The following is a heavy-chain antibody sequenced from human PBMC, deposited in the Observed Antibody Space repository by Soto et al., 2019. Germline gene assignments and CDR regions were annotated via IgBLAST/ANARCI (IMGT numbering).Heavy chain of an antibody. J-gene: IGHJ4*02. V-gene: IGHV4-30-4*01. D-gene: IGHD1-26*01. CDR2: IHHSGST. CDR3: ARDTGTYPYVFDS. Sequence: QVQLQESGPGLVKPSQTLSLTCTVSGGSISSGENFWNWIRQSPGKGLEWIGYIHHSGSTYYNPSLKSRLTISVDTSKNQISLKLNSVTAADTAVYYCARDTGTYPYVFDSWGQGTLVTVSS. CDR1: GGSISSGENF.